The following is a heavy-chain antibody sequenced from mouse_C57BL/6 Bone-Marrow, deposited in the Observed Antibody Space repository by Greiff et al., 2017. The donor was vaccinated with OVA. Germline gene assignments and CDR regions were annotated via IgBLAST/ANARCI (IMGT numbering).Heavy chain of an antibody. J-gene: IGHJ3*01. CDR3: LLLRYFAY. CDR1: GYTFTDYE. D-gene: IGHD1-1*01. CDR2: IDPETGGT. V-gene: IGHV1-15*01. Sequence: VKLVESGAELVRPGASVTLSCKASGYTFTDYEMHWVKQTPVHGLEWIGAIDPETGGTAYNQKFKGKAILTADKSSSTAYMELRSLTSEDSAVYYCLLLRYFAYWGQGTLVTVSA.